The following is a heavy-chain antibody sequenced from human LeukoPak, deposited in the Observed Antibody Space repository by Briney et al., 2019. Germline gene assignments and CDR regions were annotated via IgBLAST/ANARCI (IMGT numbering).Heavy chain of an antibody. CDR2: INPSGGST. Sequence: ASVKVSCKASGYTFTSYYMHWVRQAPGQGLEWMGIINPSGGSTSYAQKFQGRVTMTRDTSTSTVYMELSSLRYDDTAVYYCARPLRVTMVRGAAFRASSDFDPWGQGTLVTVSS. V-gene: IGHV1-46*01. CDR1: GYTFTSYY. J-gene: IGHJ5*02. D-gene: IGHD3-10*01. CDR3: ARPLRVTMVRGAAFRASSDFDP.